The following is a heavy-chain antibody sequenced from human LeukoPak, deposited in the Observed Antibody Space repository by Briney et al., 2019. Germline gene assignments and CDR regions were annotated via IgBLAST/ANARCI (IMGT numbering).Heavy chain of an antibody. CDR2: ISSSSSYI. D-gene: IGHD1-26*01. CDR3: ARDQASGSYFY. V-gene: IGHV3-21*01. Sequence: EGSLRLSCAASGFTFSSYSMNWVRQAPGKGLEWVSSISSSSSYIYYADSVKGRFTISRDNAKNSLYLQMNSLRAEDTAVYYCARDQASGSYFYWGQGTLVTVSS. J-gene: IGHJ4*02. CDR1: GFTFSSYS.